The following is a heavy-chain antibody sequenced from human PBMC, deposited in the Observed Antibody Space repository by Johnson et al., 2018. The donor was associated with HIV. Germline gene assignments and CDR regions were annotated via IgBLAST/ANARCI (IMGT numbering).Heavy chain of an antibody. J-gene: IGHJ3*02. CDR1: GFTFNIYG. Sequence: QVQLVESAGGVVHPGRSLRLSCAASGFTFNIYGMHWVRQAPGKGLEWVAVISYDGSNKFYADSVKGRFTISRDNSKNTLHLQMNSLRAEDTAVYYCAKEAGNDFRGLDAFDIWGQGTKVTVSS. CDR3: AKEAGNDFRGLDAFDI. D-gene: IGHD3-3*01. CDR2: ISYDGSNK. V-gene: IGHV3-30*18.